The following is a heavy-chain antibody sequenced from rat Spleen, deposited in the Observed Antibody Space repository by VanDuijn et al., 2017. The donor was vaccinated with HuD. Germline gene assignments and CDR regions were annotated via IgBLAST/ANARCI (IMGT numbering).Heavy chain of an antibody. CDR3: VRQDTSGYSNWFTY. CDR1: GFTFSSFP. CDR2: ISSGGGGT. Sequence: EVQLVESDGGLVQPGRSLKLSCAASGFTFSSFPMAWVRQAPKKGLEWVAYISSGGGGTYYRDSVKGRFTVSRDNAKSTLYLQMDSLRSEDTATYYCVRQDTSGYSNWFTYWGQGTLVTVSS. J-gene: IGHJ3*01. V-gene: IGHV5-27*01. D-gene: IGHD4-3*01.